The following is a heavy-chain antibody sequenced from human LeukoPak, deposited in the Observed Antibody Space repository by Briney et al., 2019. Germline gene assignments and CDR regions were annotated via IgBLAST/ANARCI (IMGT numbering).Heavy chain of an antibody. V-gene: IGHV4-59*08. CDR2: IHYTGTT. Sequence: PSETLSLTCSVSGGSISSYYWSWIRQPPEKGLEWIGYIHYTGTTNYNPSLKSRVTISVDTSKNQFSLKLSSVTAADTAVYYCARGAVVVVAATIFDYWGQGTLVTVSS. D-gene: IGHD2-15*01. J-gene: IGHJ4*02. CDR3: ARGAVVVVAATIFDY. CDR1: GGSISSYY.